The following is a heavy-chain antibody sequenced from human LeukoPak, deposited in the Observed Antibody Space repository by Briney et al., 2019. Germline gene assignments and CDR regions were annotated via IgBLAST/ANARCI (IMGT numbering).Heavy chain of an antibody. D-gene: IGHD3-22*01. V-gene: IGHV3-7*01. Sequence: GGSLRLSCAASGFTFSTYWMSWVRQAPGKGLEWVANIKQDGSEKYYVDSVKGRFTISRDNAKNSLYLQMNSLRAEDTAVYYCARSDYYDSSGYSRYWGQGTLVTVSS. J-gene: IGHJ4*02. CDR3: ARSDYYDSSGYSRY. CDR1: GFTFSTYW. CDR2: IKQDGSEK.